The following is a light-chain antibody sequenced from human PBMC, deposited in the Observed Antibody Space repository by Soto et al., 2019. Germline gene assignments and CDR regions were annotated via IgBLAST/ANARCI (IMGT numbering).Light chain of an antibody. CDR3: QLYGSSPGT. CDR2: GAS. Sequence: EIVLTQSPGTLSLSPGERATLSCRASQSVSSSYLAWYQQKPGQAPRLLIYGASSRATGIPDRFSGSGSGTDFTLTISRLEPEDFAVYYCQLYGSSPGTFALGTKVEIK. CDR1: QSVSSSY. J-gene: IGKJ1*01. V-gene: IGKV3-20*01.